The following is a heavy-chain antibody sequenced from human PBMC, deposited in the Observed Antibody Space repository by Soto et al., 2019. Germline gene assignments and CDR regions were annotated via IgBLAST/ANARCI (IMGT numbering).Heavy chain of an antibody. CDR2: INHSGST. Sequence: PSETLSLTCAVYGGSFSGYYWSWIRQPPGKGLEWIGEINHSGSTSYNPSLKSRVTISVDTSKNQFSLKLSSVTAADTAVYYCARSSYDILTGYYNVPDYYYGMDVWGQGTTVTVSS. V-gene: IGHV4-34*01. D-gene: IGHD3-9*01. J-gene: IGHJ6*02. CDR1: GGSFSGYY. CDR3: ARSSYDILTGYYNVPDYYYGMDV.